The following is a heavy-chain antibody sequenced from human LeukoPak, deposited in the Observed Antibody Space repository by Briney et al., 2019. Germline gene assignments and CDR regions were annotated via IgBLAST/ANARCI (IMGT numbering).Heavy chain of an antibody. CDR2: IWYDGSNK. V-gene: IGHV3-33*01. CDR1: GFTFSSYG. CDR3: ARDGSSWYVENWFDP. Sequence: GGSLRLSCAASGFTFSSYGMHWVHQAPGKGLEWVAVIWYDGSNKYYADSVKGRFTISRDNSKNTLYLQMNSLRAEDTAVYYCARDGSSWYVENWFDPWGQGTLVTVSS. J-gene: IGHJ5*02. D-gene: IGHD6-13*01.